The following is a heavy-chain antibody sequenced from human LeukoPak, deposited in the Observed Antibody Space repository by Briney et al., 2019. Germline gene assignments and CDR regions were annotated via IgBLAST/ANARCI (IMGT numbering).Heavy chain of an antibody. CDR2: IKSKTDGGTT. V-gene: IGHV3-15*01. CDR1: GFTFSNAW. D-gene: IGHD3-22*01. CDR3: TASWLLLSYYYGMDV. J-gene: IGHJ6*02. Sequence: PGGSLRLSCAASGFTFSNAWMSWVRQAPGKGLEWVGRIKSKTDGGTTDYAAPVKGRFTISRDDSKNTLYLQMNSLKTEDTAVYYCTASWLLLSYYYGMDVWGQGTTVTVSS.